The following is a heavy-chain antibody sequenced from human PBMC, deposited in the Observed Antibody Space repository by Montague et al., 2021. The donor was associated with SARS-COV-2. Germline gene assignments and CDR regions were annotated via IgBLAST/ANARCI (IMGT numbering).Heavy chain of an antibody. CDR2: IYYSGST. Sequence: TLSLTCSVSSGSISTGHHWSWIRQHPMKGLEWIGYIYYSGSTYYHPXXECRVTISIDTAKNQFSLELTSMTAADTAVYYCARDHGQWFGGLWGNGLDVWGQGTTVIVSS. CDR1: SGSISTGHH. CDR3: ARDHGQWFGGLWGNGLDV. J-gene: IGHJ6*02. D-gene: IGHD3-10*01. V-gene: IGHV4-31*03.